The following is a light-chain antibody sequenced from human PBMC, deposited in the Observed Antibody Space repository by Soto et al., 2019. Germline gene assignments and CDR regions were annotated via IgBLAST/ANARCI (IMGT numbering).Light chain of an antibody. CDR2: GAS. V-gene: IGKV3-15*01. J-gene: IGKJ1*01. CDR1: QSVGTN. CDR3: QQYNTWTWT. Sequence: EIVMTQSPATRSLSPGERATLSFRASQSVGTNVDSFQQKPGQPPRLLMVGASTWASGVPLRFSGSGSGTDFTLTISSLQSEDFAIYYCQQYNTWTWTFGQGTNVEVK.